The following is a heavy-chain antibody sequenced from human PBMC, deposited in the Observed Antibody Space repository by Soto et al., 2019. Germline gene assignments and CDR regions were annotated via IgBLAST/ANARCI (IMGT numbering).Heavy chain of an antibody. CDR2: TSGGGNT. V-gene: IGHV3-53*01. Sequence: EVQLVESGGGLIQPGGSLRLSCAASGFIVSGNYLSWVRQAPGKGLEVVSFTSGGGNTDYAESVKDRFNTSRDNSKNTMYLQMTRLRVEDTAVYYCARAKRGGFDSWGQGTLVTVSS. D-gene: IGHD3-10*01. J-gene: IGHJ4*02. CDR3: ARAKRGGFDS. CDR1: GFIVSGNY.